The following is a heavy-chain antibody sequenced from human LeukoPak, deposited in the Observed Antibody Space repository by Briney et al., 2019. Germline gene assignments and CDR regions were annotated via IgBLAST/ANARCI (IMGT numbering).Heavy chain of an antibody. V-gene: IGHV3-23*01. J-gene: IGHJ4*02. CDR3: AKGVPDGGSFDY. CDR2: ISGSGGST. Sequence: GGSLRLSCAASEFTFSSYAMSWVRQAPGKGLEWVSAISGSGGSTYYADSVKGRFTISRDNSKNTLFLQMNSLRAEDTAVYYCAKGVPDGGSFDYWGQGTLVTVSS. D-gene: IGHD3-16*01. CDR1: EFTFSSYA.